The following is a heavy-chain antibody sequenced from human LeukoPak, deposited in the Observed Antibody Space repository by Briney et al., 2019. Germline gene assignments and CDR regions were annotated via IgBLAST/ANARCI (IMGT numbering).Heavy chain of an antibody. Sequence: PGGSLRLSCAASEFTFSSYAMTWVRQAPGKWLEWISGISASGGTTYYADCVKGRFSISRDNSKKTVYLQMNSLRAEDTAVYYCAKDSSGWSHIYMDVWGKGTTVTVSS. CDR3: AKDSSGWSHIYMDV. J-gene: IGHJ6*03. D-gene: IGHD6-19*01. CDR2: ISASGGTT. V-gene: IGHV3-23*01. CDR1: EFTFSSYA.